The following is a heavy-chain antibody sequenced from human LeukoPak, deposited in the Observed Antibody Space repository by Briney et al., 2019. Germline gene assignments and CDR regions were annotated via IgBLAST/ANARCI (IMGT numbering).Heavy chain of an antibody. CDR2: IRYDGSNK. CDR3: ARDYYDSSGYDYFDY. D-gene: IGHD3-22*01. Sequence: GGSLRLSCAASGFTFSSYGMHWVRQAPGKGLEWVAFIRYDGSNKYQADSVKGRFTISRGNSKNTLYLQMNSLRAEDTAVYYCARDYYDSSGYDYFDYWGQGTLVTVSS. CDR1: GFTFSSYG. J-gene: IGHJ4*02. V-gene: IGHV3-30*02.